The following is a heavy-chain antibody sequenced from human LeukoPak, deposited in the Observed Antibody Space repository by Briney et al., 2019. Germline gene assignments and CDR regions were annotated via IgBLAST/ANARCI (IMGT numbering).Heavy chain of an antibody. CDR2: IKQDESET. CDR1: GFTFSSYW. V-gene: IGHV3-7*01. Sequence: GGSLRLSCAASGFTFSSYWMSWVRQAPGQGLEWVANIKQDESETYYADSLQGRFTISRDNAKNSLYLQMNSLRAEDTAVYYCARDKIEGPTKLDYWGQGILVTVSS. CDR3: ARDKIEGPTKLDY. D-gene: IGHD1-1*01. J-gene: IGHJ4*02.